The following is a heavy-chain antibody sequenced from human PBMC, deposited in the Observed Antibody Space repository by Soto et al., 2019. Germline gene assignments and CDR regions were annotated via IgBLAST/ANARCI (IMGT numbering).Heavy chain of an antibody. CDR3: VRAAGYSGNDYVYYYGMDV. V-gene: IGHV3-33*01. CDR1: GFTFSSYG. CDR2: VWYDGGNK. Sequence: QVQLVESGGGVVQPGRSLRLSCAASGFTFSSYGMHWVRQAPGKGLEWVALVWYDGGNKYYADSVKGRFTISRDNSKNTLYLKMNSLRDADTAVYYCVRAAGYSGNDYVYYYGMDVWGQGTTVTVSS. J-gene: IGHJ6*02. D-gene: IGHD5-12*01.